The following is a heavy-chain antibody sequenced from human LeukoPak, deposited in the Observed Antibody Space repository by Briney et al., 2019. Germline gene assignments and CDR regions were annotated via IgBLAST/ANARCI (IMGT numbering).Heavy chain of an antibody. D-gene: IGHD5-24*01. J-gene: IGHJ4*02. CDR2: IYHSGST. Sequence: PSQTLSLTWAISGXSISSGGYSWSWIRQPPGKGLEWIGYIYHSGSTYYNPSLKSRVTISVDRSKNQFSLKLSSVTAADTAVYYCASRRDGYNPFIDYWGQGTLVTVSS. V-gene: IGHV4-30-2*01. CDR3: ASRRDGYNPFIDY. CDR1: GXSISSGGYS.